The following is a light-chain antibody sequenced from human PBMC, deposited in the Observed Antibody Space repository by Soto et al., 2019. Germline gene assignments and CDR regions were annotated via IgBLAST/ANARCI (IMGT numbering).Light chain of an antibody. CDR2: GAS. CDR1: QTVTNNY. V-gene: IGKV3-20*01. Sequence: EIVLTQSPGTLSLSPGESATLSCRASQTVTNNYLAWYQQKPGQAPRLLIYGASSRAIDIPFRFTGSGSGADFTLTLSRLEPEDFAVYYCQQYGSSPRTFGQGTKVEIK. CDR3: QQYGSSPRT. J-gene: IGKJ1*01.